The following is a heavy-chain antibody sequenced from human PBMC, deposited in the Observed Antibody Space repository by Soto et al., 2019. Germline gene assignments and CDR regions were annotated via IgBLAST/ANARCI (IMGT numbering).Heavy chain of an antibody. Sequence: SCPTLVNPTQTLTLTCTFSGFSLSTDDVGXGWIRQPPGKALDWLAVIYWDDDKRYSPSLKSRLTITKDTSKNQVLLTMTNMDPVDTATYFCARSKYSISCFDYWGQGALVTVSS. V-gene: IGHV2-5*02. CDR1: GFSLSTDDVG. CDR3: ARSKYSISCFDY. CDR2: IYWDDDK. J-gene: IGHJ4*02. D-gene: IGHD6-6*01.